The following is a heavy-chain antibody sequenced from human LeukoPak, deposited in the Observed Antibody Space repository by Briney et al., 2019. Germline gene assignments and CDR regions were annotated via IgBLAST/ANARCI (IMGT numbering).Heavy chain of an antibody. CDR1: VFTFSTYN. Sequence: PGGSLRLSCAASVFTFSTYNMNWVRQAPGKGLEWVSSITSSSRYTFYADSVKGRFTISRDNAKNSLYLQMNSLRAEDTAVYYCARDPSSGWYLKGWFDPWGQGTLVTVSS. V-gene: IGHV3-21*01. CDR2: ITSSSRYT. J-gene: IGHJ5*02. D-gene: IGHD6-19*01. CDR3: ARDPSSGWYLKGWFDP.